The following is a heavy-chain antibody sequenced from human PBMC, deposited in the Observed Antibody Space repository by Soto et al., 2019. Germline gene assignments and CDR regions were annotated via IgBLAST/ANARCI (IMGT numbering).Heavy chain of an antibody. V-gene: IGHV3-33*01. J-gene: IGHJ4*02. Sequence: QVQLVEPGGGVVQPGRSLRLSCAASGFTFSGYGMHWFRQAPGKGLEWVAVTRHDGSNTYYADSVRGRFTISRDNSNKMLYLQMNSLRAEDTAVYYCARDGVGTTTYFGYFDYWGQGTLVTVSS. CDR1: GFTFSGYG. CDR2: TRHDGSNT. CDR3: ARDGVGTTTYFGYFDY. D-gene: IGHD1-26*01.